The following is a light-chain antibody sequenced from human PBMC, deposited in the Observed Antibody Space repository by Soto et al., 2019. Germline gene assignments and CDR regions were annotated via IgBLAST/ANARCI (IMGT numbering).Light chain of an antibody. J-gene: IGLJ2*01. V-gene: IGLV2-14*01. CDR2: VVS. CDR3: SSYTSSNNVV. CDR1: SSDFADYNY. Sequence: SALTQPASVSGSPGQSITISWTGTSSDFADYNYVSWHQHHPGKAPTLTIYVVSNRPSGVSDRFSGSKSGNTASLTISGLKAEDAADSYCSSYTSSNNVVYVGGKQMTV.